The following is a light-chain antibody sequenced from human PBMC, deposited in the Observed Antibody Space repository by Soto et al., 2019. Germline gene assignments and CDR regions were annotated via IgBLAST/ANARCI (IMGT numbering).Light chain of an antibody. CDR3: CSYAGPSYV. V-gene: IGLV2-11*01. Sequence: QSALTQPRSVSGSPGQSVTISCTGTSSDVGGYNYVSWYQQHPGKAPKLMIYDVSKRPSGVPDRFSGSKSGNTASLTISGLQDEDEADYYRCSYAGPSYVFGTGTNVTVL. CDR1: SSDVGGYNY. CDR2: DVS. J-gene: IGLJ1*01.